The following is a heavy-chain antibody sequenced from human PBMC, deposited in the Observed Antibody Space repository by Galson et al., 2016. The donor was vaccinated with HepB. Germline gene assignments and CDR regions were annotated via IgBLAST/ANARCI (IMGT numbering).Heavy chain of an antibody. V-gene: IGHV3-23*01. D-gene: IGHD6-13*01. CDR1: GFIFSDGW. CDR3: ASSGYSGS. CDR2: ISGSGDST. J-gene: IGHJ4*02. Sequence: SLRLSCAASGFIFSDGWMNWVRQAPGKGLEWVSTISGSGDSTYYADSVKGRFTISRDNSKNTLYLQMNNLRAEDTAVYYCASSGYSGSWGQGTLVTVSS.